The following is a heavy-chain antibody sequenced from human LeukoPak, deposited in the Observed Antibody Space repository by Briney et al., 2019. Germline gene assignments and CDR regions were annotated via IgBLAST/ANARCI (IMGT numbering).Heavy chain of an antibody. CDR1: GGSISSHY. D-gene: IGHD5-18*01. V-gene: IGHV4-59*11. J-gene: IGHJ5*02. CDR3: ARDRDTAMVTSWFDP. CDR2: IYYSGST. Sequence: SETLSLTCTVSGGSISSHYWSWIRQPPGKGLEWIGYIYYSGSTNYNPSLKSRVTISVDTSKNQFSLKLSSVTAADTAVYYCARDRDTAMVTSWFDPWGQGTLVTVS.